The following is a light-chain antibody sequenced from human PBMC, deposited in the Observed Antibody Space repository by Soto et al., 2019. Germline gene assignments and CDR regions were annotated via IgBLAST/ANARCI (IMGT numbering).Light chain of an antibody. V-gene: IGLV2-8*01. CDR2: EVN. Sequence: QSALTQPPSASGSLVQSVTISCTGSGSDIGAYPYVSWYQQHAGKPPKLIIYEVNERPSGVPDRFSGSKTGTTASLTVSGLQSEDEADYFCSPFAGSNYYVFGSGTKVTVL. CDR3: SPFAGSNYYV. J-gene: IGLJ1*01. CDR1: GSDIGAYPY.